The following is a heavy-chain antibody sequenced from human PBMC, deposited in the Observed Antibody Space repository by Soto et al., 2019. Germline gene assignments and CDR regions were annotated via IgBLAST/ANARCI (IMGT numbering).Heavy chain of an antibody. J-gene: IGHJ5*02. CDR1: GLSITDSEMG. V-gene: IGHV2-26*01. CDR2: IDSSGEK. Sequence: QVTLKESGPVLVKPTETLTLRCTVSGLSITDSEMGVSWIRQPPGQPLEWLAHIDSSGEKSYRTFLKSRLATAKDTSKRQIVLTMKNMDPADTATYYCARRHLAVAVSPWFDPWGQGIPVTVSS. CDR3: ARRHLAVAVSPWFDP. D-gene: IGHD6-19*01.